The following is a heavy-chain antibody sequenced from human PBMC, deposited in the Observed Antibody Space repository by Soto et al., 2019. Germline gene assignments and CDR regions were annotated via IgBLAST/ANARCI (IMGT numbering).Heavy chain of an antibody. CDR2: VYYSGTT. CDR1: GGSISSYY. V-gene: IGHV4-59*13. D-gene: IGHD6-13*01. CDR3: ARAGSTWRYFFDY. Sequence: SETLSLTCTVSGGSISSYYWSWIRQPPGKGLEWAGYVYYSGTTYYNPSLQSRVTISVDTSKNQFSLKVKSVTAADTAIYYCARAGSTWRYFFDYWGQGSLVTVSS. J-gene: IGHJ4*02.